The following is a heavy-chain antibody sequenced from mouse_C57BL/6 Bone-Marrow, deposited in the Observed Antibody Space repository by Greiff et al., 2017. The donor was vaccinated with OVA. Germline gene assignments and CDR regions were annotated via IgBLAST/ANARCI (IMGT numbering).Heavy chain of an antibody. CDR2: INPSTGGT. CDR1: GYSFTGYY. Sequence: VQLQQSGPELVKPGASVKISCKASGYSFTGYYMNWVKQSPEKSLEWIGEINPSTGGTPYNQKFKAKATLTVDKSSSTAYMQLKSLTSEDSAVYYCANGLLRNYAMDYWGQGTSVTVSS. J-gene: IGHJ4*01. D-gene: IGHD2-10*01. V-gene: IGHV1-42*01. CDR3: ANGLLRNYAMDY.